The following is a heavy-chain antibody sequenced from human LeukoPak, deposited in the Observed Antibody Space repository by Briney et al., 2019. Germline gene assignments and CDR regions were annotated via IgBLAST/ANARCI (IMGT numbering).Heavy chain of an antibody. D-gene: IGHD4-17*01. Sequence: PSETLSLTCTVSGGSISSCYWSWIRQPPGKGLEWIGYIYYSGSTKYNPSLKSRVTISVDTSKNQFSLKLSSVTAADTAVYYCARGDYGDYRLVGYWGQGTLVTVSS. V-gene: IGHV4-59*01. CDR2: IYYSGST. CDR3: ARGDYGDYRLVGY. J-gene: IGHJ4*02. CDR1: GGSISSCY.